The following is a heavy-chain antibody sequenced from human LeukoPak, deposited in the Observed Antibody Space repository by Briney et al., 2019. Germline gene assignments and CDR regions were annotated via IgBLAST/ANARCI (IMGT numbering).Heavy chain of an antibody. CDR2: IYTSGST. CDR1: GGSISIYY. D-gene: IGHD6-13*01. CDR3: ARRGVAAAGRKSWFDR. J-gene: IGHJ5*02. Sequence: SETLSLTCTVSGGSISIYYWSWIRQPAGKGLEWIGHIYTSGSTDYNPSLKSRVTISVDTSKNQFSLKLSSVTAADTAVYYCARRGVAAAGRKSWFDRWGQGTLVTVSS. V-gene: IGHV4-4*07.